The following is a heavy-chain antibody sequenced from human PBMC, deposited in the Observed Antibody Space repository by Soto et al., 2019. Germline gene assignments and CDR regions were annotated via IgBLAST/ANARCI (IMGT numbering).Heavy chain of an antibody. CDR3: ARADPGWELPRGMIDWFDP. V-gene: IGHV4-30-4*01. Sequence: QVQLQESGPGLVKPSQTLSLTCTVSGGSISSGDYYWSWIRQPPGKGLEWIGYIYYSGSTYYNPSLQSRVTIAVDTSKNQFSLKLSSVTAADTAVYYCARADPGWELPRGMIDWFDPWGQGTLVTVSS. CDR1: GGSISSGDYY. D-gene: IGHD1-26*01. CDR2: IYYSGST. J-gene: IGHJ5*02.